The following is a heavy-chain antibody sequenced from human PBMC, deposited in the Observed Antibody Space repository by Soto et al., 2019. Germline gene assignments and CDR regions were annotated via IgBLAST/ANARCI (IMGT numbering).Heavy chain of an antibody. CDR3: EKYYYDTSGYYTPLDY. D-gene: IGHD3-22*01. V-gene: IGHV3-23*01. CDR2: ISGSGGST. CDR1: GFTFSSYA. J-gene: IGHJ4*02. Sequence: EVQLLESGGGLVQPGGSLRLSCAASGFTFSSYAMSWVRQAPGKGLEWVSAISGSGGSTYYAASVKGRFTISRDYSENTLYLQMNSLRVEDTAVYYCEKYYYDTSGYYTPLDYWGQGTLVTVSS.